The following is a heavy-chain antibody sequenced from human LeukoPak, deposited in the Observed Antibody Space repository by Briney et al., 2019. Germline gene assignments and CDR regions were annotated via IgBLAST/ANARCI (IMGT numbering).Heavy chain of an antibody. CDR3: ARGNNRREDY. Sequence: GGSLRLSCAASGFTFSHFGIHWVRQAPGKGLEWVAFIRYDGTNKYYADSVKGRFTISRDNANNSLYLQLNSLRAENMGVYYCARGNNRREDYWGQGTLVTVSS. J-gene: IGHJ4*02. CDR2: IRYDGTNK. D-gene: IGHD1-14*01. V-gene: IGHV3-30*02. CDR1: GFTFSHFG.